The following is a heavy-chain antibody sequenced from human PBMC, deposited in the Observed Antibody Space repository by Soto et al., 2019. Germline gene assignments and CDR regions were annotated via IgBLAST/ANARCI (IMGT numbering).Heavy chain of an antibody. D-gene: IGHD3-10*01. CDR3: ASVTSTVRGVTDNWFDP. V-gene: IGHV1-69*01. J-gene: IGHJ5*02. CDR2: IIPMYGPA. CDR1: GGTFSSYA. Sequence: QVPLVQSGAEVKKPGSSVTVSCKASGGTFSSYAIHWVRQAPGQGIEWMGGIIPMYGPAKYELRFQGRVTITAVESTSSVYMELTSLVSHDKAVYYSASVTSTVRGVTDNWFDPWGHGNQVTVS.